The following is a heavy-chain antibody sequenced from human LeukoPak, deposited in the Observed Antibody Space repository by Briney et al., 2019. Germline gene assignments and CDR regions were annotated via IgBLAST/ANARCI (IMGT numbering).Heavy chain of an antibody. CDR2: ISSSSSTI. D-gene: IGHD6-13*01. CDR3: ARARGSSWYSGQLAYYFDY. V-gene: IGHV3-48*02. CDR1: GFTFSSYS. Sequence: GGSLRLSCAASGFTFSSYSMSWVRQAPGKGLEWVSYISSSSSTIYYADSVKGRFTISRDNAKNSLYLQMNSLRDEGTAVYYCARARGSSWYSGQLAYYFDYWGQGTLVTVSS. J-gene: IGHJ4*02.